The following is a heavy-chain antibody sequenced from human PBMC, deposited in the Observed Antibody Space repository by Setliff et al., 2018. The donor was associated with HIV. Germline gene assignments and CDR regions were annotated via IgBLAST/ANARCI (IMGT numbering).Heavy chain of an antibody. D-gene: IGHD3-16*01. CDR3: AKRTFGSGRFDP. Sequence: PSETLSLTCSVSGDSISSGSYYWSWIRLPAGKGLEWIGQIHTTGSTNYNPSLKIRVTISIDPSKNQFSLQLNSVTATDTAVYYCAKRTFGSGRFDPWGQGTLVTVSS. CDR1: GDSISSGSYY. V-gene: IGHV4-61*09. CDR2: IHTTGST. J-gene: IGHJ5*02.